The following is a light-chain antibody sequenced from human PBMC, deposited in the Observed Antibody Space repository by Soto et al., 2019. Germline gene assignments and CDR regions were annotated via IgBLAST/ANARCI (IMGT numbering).Light chain of an antibody. J-gene: IGKJ4*01. Sequence: DIQMTQSPSAMSASVGDRVTITCRASQGITSDLAWFQQKPGKVPKRLIYDASSLQSGVPSRFSGSGCAKEFPLTISSRQPEDFAAYYCLQHNSFPLTFGAGTKVEIK. CDR1: QGITSD. V-gene: IGKV1-17*03. CDR3: LQHNSFPLT. CDR2: DAS.